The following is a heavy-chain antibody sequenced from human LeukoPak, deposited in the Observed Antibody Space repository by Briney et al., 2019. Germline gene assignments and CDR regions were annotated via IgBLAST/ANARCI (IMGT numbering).Heavy chain of an antibody. CDR2: ISGSGGST. D-gene: IGHD1-26*01. CDR1: GFTFSSYA. J-gene: IGHJ4*02. CDR3: ANPPSLVGATG. Sequence: SGGSLRLSCAASGFTFSSYAMSWVRQAPGKGLEWVSAISGSGGSTYYADSVKGRFTISRDNSKNTLYLQMNSLRAEDTAVYYCANPPSLVGATGWGQGTLVTVSS. V-gene: IGHV3-23*01.